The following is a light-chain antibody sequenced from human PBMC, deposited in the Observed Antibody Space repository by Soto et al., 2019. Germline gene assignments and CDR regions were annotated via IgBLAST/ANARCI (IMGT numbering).Light chain of an antibody. J-gene: IGLJ3*02. CDR3: TTWDDSLNGWV. CDR2: NDD. CDR1: ISNIGKAT. V-gene: IGLV1-44*01. Sequence: QSVLTQPPSLSGTPGLRVNISCSGGISNIGKATVNWYQQLQGTAPKLLMFNDDKRPSGVPDRFSGSRSGTSASLANSGLQSDDESVYFGTTWDDSLNGWVFGGEPEPTV.